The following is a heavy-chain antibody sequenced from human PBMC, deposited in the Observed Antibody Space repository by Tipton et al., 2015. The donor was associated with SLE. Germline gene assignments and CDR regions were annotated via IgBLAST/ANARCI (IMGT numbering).Heavy chain of an antibody. Sequence: SLRLSCTASGIDFSNYLMTWIRQAPGKGLEWVANIKEDGTEEHYGDSVKGRFTISRDNSKNTLYLQMNSLRAEDTALYYCAKAGLNYCGDYWGRGTLVAVS. CDR1: GIDFSNYL. CDR3: AKAGLNYCGDY. CDR2: IKEDGTEE. V-gene: IGHV3-7*03. J-gene: IGHJ4*02. D-gene: IGHD3-10*01.